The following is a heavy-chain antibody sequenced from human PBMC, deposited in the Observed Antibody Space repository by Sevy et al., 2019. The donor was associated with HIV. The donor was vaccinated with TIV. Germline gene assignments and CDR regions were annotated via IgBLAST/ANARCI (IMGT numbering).Heavy chain of an antibody. CDR1: GGSISSYY. V-gene: IGHV4-4*07. J-gene: IGHJ5*02. Sequence: SETLSLTCTVSGGSISSYYWSWIRQPAGKGLEWIGRIYTSGSTNYNPSLKSRVTMSADTSKNQFSLKLSSVTAADTAVYYCARDVYYYGSGSYSYNWFDPWGQGTLVTVSS. D-gene: IGHD3-10*01. CDR2: IYTSGST. CDR3: ARDVYYYGSGSYSYNWFDP.